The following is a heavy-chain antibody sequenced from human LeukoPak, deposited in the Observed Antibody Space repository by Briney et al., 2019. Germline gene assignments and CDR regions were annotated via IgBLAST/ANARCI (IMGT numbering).Heavy chain of an antibody. V-gene: IGHV3-48*02. J-gene: IGHJ6*02. Sequence: GGSLRLSCAASGFTFSSYSMNLVRQAPGKGLEWVSYISSSSSTIYYADSVKGRFTISRDNAKNSLYLQMNSLRDEDTAVYYCARLEIVVVPAAIVRGSYYYYYGMDVWGQGTTVTVSS. D-gene: IGHD2-2*02. CDR3: ARLEIVVVPAAIVRGSYYYYYGMDV. CDR2: ISSSSSTI. CDR1: GFTFSSYS.